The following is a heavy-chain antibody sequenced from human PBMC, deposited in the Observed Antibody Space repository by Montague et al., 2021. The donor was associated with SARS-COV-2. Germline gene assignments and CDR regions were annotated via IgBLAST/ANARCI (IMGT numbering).Heavy chain of an antibody. CDR2: IYYSGST. Sequence: SETLSLTCTVSGGSISSYYWSWIRQPPGKGLEWIGYIYYSGSTNYNPSLKSRVTILVDMSKNQFSLKLSSVTAADTAVYYCARGMDGSYLYYFDYWGQGTLVTVSS. V-gene: IGHV4-59*01. CDR1: GGSISSYY. CDR3: ARGMDGSYLYYFDY. D-gene: IGHD1-26*01. J-gene: IGHJ4*02.